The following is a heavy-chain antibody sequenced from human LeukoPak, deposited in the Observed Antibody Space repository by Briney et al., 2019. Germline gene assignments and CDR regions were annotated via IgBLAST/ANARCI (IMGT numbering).Heavy chain of an antibody. D-gene: IGHD2/OR15-2a*01. CDR2: IYYSGST. CDR1: GGSISSYY. CDR3: ARQRTTSFDP. J-gene: IGHJ5*02. V-gene: IGHV4-59*08. Sequence: SETLSLTCTVSGGSISSYYWSWIRQPPGKGLEWIGYIYYSGSTNYNPSLKSRVTISVDTSKNQFSLKLSSVTAADTAVYYCARQRTTSFDPWGQGTLVTVSS.